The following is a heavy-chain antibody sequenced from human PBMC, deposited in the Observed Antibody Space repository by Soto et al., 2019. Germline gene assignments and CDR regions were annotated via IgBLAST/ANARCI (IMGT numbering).Heavy chain of an antibody. CDR3: ATRYGDYGGNRLDY. D-gene: IGHD4-17*01. J-gene: IGHJ4*02. CDR2: IWYDGTNK. V-gene: IGHV3-33*01. Sequence: PGGSLRLSCAASGFTFSSYGMHWVRQAPGKGLEWVAVIWYDGTNKYYADSVKGRFTISRDNSKNTLYLQMNSLRAEDTAVYYCATRYGDYGGNRLDYWGPGTLVTVSS. CDR1: GFTFSSYG.